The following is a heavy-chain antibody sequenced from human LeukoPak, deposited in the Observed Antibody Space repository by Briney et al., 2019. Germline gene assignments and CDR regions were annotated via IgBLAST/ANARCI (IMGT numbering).Heavy chain of an antibody. CDR3: ARRQYSYGTD. CDR2: IYYSGST. Sequence: PSETLSLTCTVSGGSIISSSYYWGWIRQPPGKGLEWIGSIYYSGSTYYNPSLKSRVTISVDTSKNRSSLKLSSVTAPDTAVYYCARRQYSYGTDWGQETLVTVSS. CDR1: GGSIISSSYY. J-gene: IGHJ4*02. D-gene: IGHD5-18*01. V-gene: IGHV4-39*01.